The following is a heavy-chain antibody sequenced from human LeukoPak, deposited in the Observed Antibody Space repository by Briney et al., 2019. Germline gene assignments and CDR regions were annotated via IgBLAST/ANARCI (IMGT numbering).Heavy chain of an antibody. CDR3: AKEGQATVDPGIAADLDY. Sequence: GGSLRLSCAASGFTFSNAWMSWVRQAPGKGLEWVGRIKSKTDGGTTDYAAPVKGRFTISRDDSKNTLYLQMNSLRAEDTAVYYCAKEGQATVDPGIAADLDYWGQGTLVTVSS. D-gene: IGHD6-13*01. CDR1: GFTFSNAW. J-gene: IGHJ4*02. V-gene: IGHV3-15*01. CDR2: IKSKTDGGTT.